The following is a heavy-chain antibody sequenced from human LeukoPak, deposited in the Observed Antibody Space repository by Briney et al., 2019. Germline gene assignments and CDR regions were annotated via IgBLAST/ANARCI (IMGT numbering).Heavy chain of an antibody. CDR2: ISGTGVIT. D-gene: IGHD5-18*01. J-gene: IGHJ4*02. CDR1: GFTFSDFA. Sequence: GGSLRLSCAASGFTFSDFAMSWVRQAPGKGLDWVSTISGTGVITHYPDSVKGRFTISRDNSKNTLFLHMNSLRDEDTAVYYCAKERGGYSYGPHYYFDYWGQGTLVTVSS. V-gene: IGHV3-23*01. CDR3: AKERGGYSYGPHYYFDY.